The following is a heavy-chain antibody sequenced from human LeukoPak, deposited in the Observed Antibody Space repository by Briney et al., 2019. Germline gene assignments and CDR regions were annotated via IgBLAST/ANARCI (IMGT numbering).Heavy chain of an antibody. CDR3: AKELWGYYDSVGYRHDAFDI. D-gene: IGHD3-22*01. V-gene: IGHV3-7*03. J-gene: IGHJ3*02. CDR2: IKQDGSEK. Sequence: PGGSLRLSCAASGFTFSSYWMSWVRQAPGKGLEWVANIKQDGSEKYYVDSVKGRFTISRDNSKNTLYLQMNSLRAEDTAIYYCAKELWGYYDSVGYRHDAFDIWGQGTMVTVSS. CDR1: GFTFSSYW.